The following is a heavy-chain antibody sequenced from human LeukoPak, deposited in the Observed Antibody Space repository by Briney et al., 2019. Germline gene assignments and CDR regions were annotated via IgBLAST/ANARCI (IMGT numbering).Heavy chain of an antibody. D-gene: IGHD3-10*01. Sequence: ASVKVSCKASGYTFTGYYMHWVRQAPGQGLEWMGWINPNSGDTNYAQKFQGRVTMTRDTSISTAYMELSRLRSDDTAVYYCARVSAYYYGSGSPDDFDYWGQGTLVTVSS. V-gene: IGHV1-2*02. J-gene: IGHJ4*02. CDR1: GYTFTGYY. CDR3: ARVSAYYYGSGSPDDFDY. CDR2: INPNSGDT.